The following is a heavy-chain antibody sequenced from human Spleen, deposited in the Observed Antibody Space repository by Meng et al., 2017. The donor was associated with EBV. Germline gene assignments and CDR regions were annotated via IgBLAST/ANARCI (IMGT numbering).Heavy chain of an antibody. Sequence: LLHARSVCTKPGASVTVSCTASGYTFTDYHIHWVRQAPGTGLEWMGRINPKTGGTNFAQKFQGRFTMTRDTSITTAYMELTRLTSDDTAFYYCASDTLTGYYIDYWGQGTLVTVSS. J-gene: IGHJ4*02. CDR1: GYTFTDYH. V-gene: IGHV1-2*06. CDR2: INPKTGGT. CDR3: ASDTLTGYYIDY. D-gene: IGHD3-9*01.